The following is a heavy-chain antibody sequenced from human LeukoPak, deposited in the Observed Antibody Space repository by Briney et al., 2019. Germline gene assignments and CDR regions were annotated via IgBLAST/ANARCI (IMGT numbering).Heavy chain of an antibody. CDR3: ARHSGYSAYYYYGVDV. V-gene: IGHV6-1*01. D-gene: IGHD5-12*01. J-gene: IGHJ6*02. CDR2: TYYRSKWYN. Sequence: SQTLSLTCAISGDSVSSNSAAWNWIGQSPSRGLEWLGRTYYRSKWYNDYAVSVKSRITINPDTSKNQFSLQLNSVTPEDTAVYYCARHSGYSAYYYYGVDVWGQGTTVTVSS. CDR1: GDSVSSNSAA.